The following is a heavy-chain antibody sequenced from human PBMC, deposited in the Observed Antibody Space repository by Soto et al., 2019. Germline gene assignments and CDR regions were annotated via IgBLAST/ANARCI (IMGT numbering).Heavy chain of an antibody. CDR1: GLSFSGYD. D-gene: IGHD6-13*01. CDR3: AGGRGRQQLVMSYYYGMDV. Sequence: SETLSLTPAVYGLSFSGYDWSWTRQPPGQGLEWIGEINHSGSTNYKPSLKSRVTISVDTSKNQFSLNLSSVTAADTAVYYCAGGRGRQQLVMSYYYGMDVWGQGTTGTVS. V-gene: IGHV4-34*01. CDR2: INHSGST. J-gene: IGHJ6*02.